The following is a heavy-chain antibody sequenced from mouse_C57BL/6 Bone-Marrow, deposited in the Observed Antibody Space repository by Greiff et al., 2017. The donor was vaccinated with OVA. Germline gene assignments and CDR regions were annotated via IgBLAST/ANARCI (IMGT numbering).Heavy chain of an antibody. J-gene: IGHJ2*01. Sequence: EVKLQESGGGLVKPGGSLKLSCAASGFTFSSYAMSWVRQTPEKRLEWVATISDGGSYTYYPDNVKGRFTISRDNAKNNLYLQMSHLKSEDTAMYYCASYSNYAYWGQGTTLTVSS. CDR1: GFTFSSYA. V-gene: IGHV5-4*03. CDR2: ISDGGSYT. CDR3: ASYSNYAY. D-gene: IGHD2-5*01.